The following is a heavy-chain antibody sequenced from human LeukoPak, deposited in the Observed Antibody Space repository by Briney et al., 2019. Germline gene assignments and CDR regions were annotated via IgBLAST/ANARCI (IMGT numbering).Heavy chain of an antibody. CDR3: TAPAWGYLIFDI. CDR1: AFTFSNAW. Sequence: GGCLRLSCAAAAFTFSNAWIGSVRHAPGGGLGWVGRIKIKTDGGTTDHAAPVKGRFTISRDDSKNTLYLQMNSLKTEDTAVYYCTAPAWGYLIFDIWGQGTMVTVSS. V-gene: IGHV3-15*01. D-gene: IGHD3-16*01. CDR2: IKIKTDGGTT. J-gene: IGHJ3*02.